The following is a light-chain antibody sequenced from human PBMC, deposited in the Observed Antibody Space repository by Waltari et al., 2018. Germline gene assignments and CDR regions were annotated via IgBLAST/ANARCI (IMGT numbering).Light chain of an antibody. V-gene: IGKV3-11*01. CDR1: ASVSSY. Sequence: EIVLTQSPPTLSLSPGDRATLSCRDSASVSSYLAWYQQKPGQAPRLLFYDTSNRATGIPARFTGSGYGTDFTLTISSLEPEDSAVYYCQQRSNWPITFGQGTRLEI. J-gene: IGKJ5*01. CDR2: DTS. CDR3: QQRSNWPIT.